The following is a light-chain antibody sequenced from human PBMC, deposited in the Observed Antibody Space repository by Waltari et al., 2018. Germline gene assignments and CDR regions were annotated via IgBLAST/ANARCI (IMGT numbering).Light chain of an antibody. CDR1: RGFPGW. Sequence: DIQMTQSPSSVSVSVGDSVTILCRATRGFPGWVAWYQQRPGKAPKLLIYSASTLESGVPSRFSGSGSGTEFTLTISSLQPEDAATYYCQQSSSFLRFSFGPGTKVDI. CDR2: SAS. V-gene: IGKV1-12*01. CDR3: QQSSSFLRFS. J-gene: IGKJ3*01.